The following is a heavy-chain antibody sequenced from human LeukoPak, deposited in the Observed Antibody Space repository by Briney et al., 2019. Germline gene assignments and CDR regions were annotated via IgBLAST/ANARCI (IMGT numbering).Heavy chain of an antibody. CDR1: GFTFSDYY. J-gene: IGHJ4*02. CDR2: ISSSGSTI. V-gene: IGHV3-11*01. Sequence: GGSLRLSCAASGFTFSDYYMSWIRQAPGKGLEWVSYISSSGSTIYYADSVKGRFTISRDNAKNSLYLQMNSPRAEDTAVYYCASGTWYSSSQDYWGQGTLVTVSS. D-gene: IGHD6-6*01. CDR3: ASGTWYSSSQDY.